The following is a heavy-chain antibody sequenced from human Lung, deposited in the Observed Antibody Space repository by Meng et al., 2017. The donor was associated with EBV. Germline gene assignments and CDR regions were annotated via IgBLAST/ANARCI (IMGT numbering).Heavy chain of an antibody. V-gene: IGHV4-31*03. CDR1: GGSISSGGHY. Sequence: QVQLQESGPGLVKPSQTLSLICTVSGGSISSGGHYWSWIRQHPEKGLEWIGYIYYSGSTYYKPSLKSRLTISVDTSKNQLSLKMSSVTAADTAVYYCARRGYYYGSGTYYFDYWGQGTLVTVSS. CDR2: IYYSGST. J-gene: IGHJ4*02. CDR3: ARRGYYYGSGTYYFDY. D-gene: IGHD3-10*01.